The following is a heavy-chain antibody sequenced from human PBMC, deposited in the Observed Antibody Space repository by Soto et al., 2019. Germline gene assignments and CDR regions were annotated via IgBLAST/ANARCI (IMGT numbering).Heavy chain of an antibody. CDR3: ARYPGAFDI. CDR1: GGSISSYY. J-gene: IGHJ3*02. Sequence: ETLSLTCTVSGGSISSYYWSWIRQPPGKGLEWIGYIYYSGSTNYNPSLKSRVTISVDTSKNQFSLKLSSVTAADTAVYYCARYPGAFDIWGQGTMVTVSS. CDR2: IYYSGST. V-gene: IGHV4-59*01.